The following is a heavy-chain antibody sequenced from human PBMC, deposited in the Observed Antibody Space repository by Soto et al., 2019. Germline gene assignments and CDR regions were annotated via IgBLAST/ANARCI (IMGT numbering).Heavy chain of an antibody. CDR1: GFTVSSYA. V-gene: IGHV3-23*01. D-gene: IGHD3-10*01. Sequence: SGGSLRLSCAASGFTVSSYAMSWVRQPPGKGLEWVSAISGSGGSTYYADSVKGRFTISRDNSKNTLYLQMNSLRAEDTAVYYCAKDFSAGDYYGSGSPDYWGQGTLVTVSS. CDR3: AKDFSAGDYYGSGSPDY. CDR2: ISGSGGST. J-gene: IGHJ4*02.